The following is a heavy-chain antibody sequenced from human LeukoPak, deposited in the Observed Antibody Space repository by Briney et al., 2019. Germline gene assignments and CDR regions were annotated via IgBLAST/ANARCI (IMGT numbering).Heavy chain of an antibody. CDR1: GGSMNNYY. J-gene: IGHJ4*02. D-gene: IGHD3-22*01. CDR2: IYHTGSA. Sequence: SETLSLTCTVSGGSMNNYYWSWIRQSPGKGLEWVGYIYHTGSATYKPSLKSRVTLSLDTSKNQFSLKLSSVTAADTAVYYCARGRGDSKGTSFDFWGQGTLATVSS. CDR3: ARGRGDSKGTSFDF. V-gene: IGHV4-59*01.